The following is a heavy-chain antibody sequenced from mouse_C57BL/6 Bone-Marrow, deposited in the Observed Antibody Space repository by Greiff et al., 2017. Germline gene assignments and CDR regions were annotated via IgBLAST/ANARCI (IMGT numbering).Heavy chain of an antibody. V-gene: IGHV1-39*01. CDR1: GYSFTDYN. D-gene: IGHD2-4*01. CDR2: INPNYGTT. Sequence: LQESGPELVKPGASVKISCTASGYSFTDYNMNWVKQSNGKSLEWIGVINPNYGTTSYNQKFKGKATLTVDQSTSTAYMQLNSLTSEASAVYYSARDYDYDYAMDYWGQGTSVTVSS. J-gene: IGHJ4*01. CDR3: ARDYDYDYAMDY.